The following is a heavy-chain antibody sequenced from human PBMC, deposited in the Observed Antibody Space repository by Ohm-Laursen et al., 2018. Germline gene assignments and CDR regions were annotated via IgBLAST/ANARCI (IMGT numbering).Heavy chain of an antibody. D-gene: IGHD3-22*01. CDR2: ISGSGGST. Sequence: GSLRLSCAASGFTFTNYAMSWVRQAPGKGLEWVSGISGSGGSTYYADSVKGRFTISRDNSKNSLYLQMNSLRAEDTAVYYCAKSSGDSSGYYPDPDYWGQGTLVTVSS. J-gene: IGHJ4*02. V-gene: IGHV3-23*01. CDR3: AKSSGDSSGYYPDPDY. CDR1: GFTFTNYA.